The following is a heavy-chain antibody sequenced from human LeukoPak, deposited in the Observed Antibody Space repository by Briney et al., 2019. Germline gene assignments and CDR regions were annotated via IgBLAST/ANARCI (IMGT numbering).Heavy chain of an antibody. CDR1: GYTFTSYY. CDR2: INPSGGST. V-gene: IGHV1-46*01. CDR3: ARERAPVGEDSSGYCHY. Sequence: GASVKVSCKASGYTFTSYYMHWVRQAPGQGLEWMGIINPSGGSTSYAQKFQGRVTMTRDTSTSTVYMELSSLRSEDTAVYYCARERAPVGEDSSGYCHYWGLGTLVTVSS. D-gene: IGHD3-22*01. J-gene: IGHJ4*02.